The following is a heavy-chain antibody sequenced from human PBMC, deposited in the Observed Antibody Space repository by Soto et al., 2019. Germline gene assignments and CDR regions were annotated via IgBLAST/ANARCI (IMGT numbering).Heavy chain of an antibody. J-gene: IGHJ5*02. D-gene: IGHD2-2*01. V-gene: IGHV4-31*03. CDR3: AIDRLEYCSSTSCPRVDLFDP. Sequence: SETLSLTCTVSGGSISSGGYYWSWIRQHPGKGLEWIGYIYYSGSTYYNPSLKSRVTISVDTSKNQFSLKLSSVTAADTAVYYCAIDRLEYCSSTSCPRVDLFDPWGQGTLVTVS. CDR2: IYYSGST. CDR1: GGSISSGGYY.